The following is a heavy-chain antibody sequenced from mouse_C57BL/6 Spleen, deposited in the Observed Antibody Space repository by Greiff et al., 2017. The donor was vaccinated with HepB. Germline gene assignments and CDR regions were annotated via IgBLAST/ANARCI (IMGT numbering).Heavy chain of an antibody. CDR2: VYPRSGNT. CDR3: ARYGTTVVATG. V-gene: IGHV1-81*01. CDR1: GYTFTSYG. D-gene: IGHD1-1*01. Sequence: QVQLKESGAELARPGASVKLSCKASGYTFTSYGISWVKQRTGQGLEWIGEVYPRSGNTYYNEKFKGQATLTADKSSSTAYMELRSLTSEDSAVYFRARYGTTVVATGWGQGTTLTVSS. J-gene: IGHJ2*01.